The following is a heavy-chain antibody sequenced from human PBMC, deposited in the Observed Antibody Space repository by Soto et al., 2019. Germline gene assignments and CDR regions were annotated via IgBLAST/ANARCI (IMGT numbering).Heavy chain of an antibody. J-gene: IGHJ2*01. Sequence: QVQLVQSGAAVKKPGSSVTVSCKASGGTFSSYTISWVRQAPGQELEWMGGIIPIFGTANYAQKFQGRVTITVDESTSTAYMELSSLRSEDTAVYYCARGNHRWLQLWYFDLWGRGTLVTVSS. V-gene: IGHV1-69*12. D-gene: IGHD5-12*01. CDR2: IIPIFGTA. CDR3: ARGNHRWLQLWYFDL. CDR1: GGTFSSYT.